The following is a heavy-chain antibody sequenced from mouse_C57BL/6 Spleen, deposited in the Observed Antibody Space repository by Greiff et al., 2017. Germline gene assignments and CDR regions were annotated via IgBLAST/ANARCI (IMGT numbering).Heavy chain of an antibody. D-gene: IGHD4-1*01. CDR1: GFTFTDYY. CDR3: ARLGGYFDV. CDR2: IRNKANGYTT. J-gene: IGHJ1*03. Sequence: EVKLLESGGGLVQPGGSLSLSCAASGFTFTDYYMSWVRQPPGKALEWLGFIRNKANGYTTEYSASVKGRFTISRDNSQSILYLQMNALRAEDSATYYCARLGGYFDVWGTGTTVTVSS. V-gene: IGHV7-3*01.